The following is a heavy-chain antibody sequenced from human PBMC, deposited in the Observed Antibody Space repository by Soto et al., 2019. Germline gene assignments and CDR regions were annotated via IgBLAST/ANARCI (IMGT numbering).Heavy chain of an antibody. CDR2: IIPIFGTA. V-gene: IGHV1-69*13. CDR3: ARDLRQQLNWFDP. D-gene: IGHD6-13*01. Sequence: SVKVSCKASGGTFSSYAISWVRQAPGQGLEWMGGIIPIFGTANYAQKFQGRVTITADESTSTAYMELSNLRSEDTAVYYCARDLRQQLNWFDPWGQGTLVTVSS. CDR1: GGTFSSYA. J-gene: IGHJ5*02.